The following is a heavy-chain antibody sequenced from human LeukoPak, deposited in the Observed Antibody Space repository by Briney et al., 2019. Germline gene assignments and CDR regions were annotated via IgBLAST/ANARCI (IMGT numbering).Heavy chain of an antibody. V-gene: IGHV3-30*04. J-gene: IGHJ4*02. Sequence: WRSLTLTCAASGYTFNNCDIHWVRQPPPTGLDWVGVICYSSSSRYYADSLKGRFTISRDNSKNTLYLQMNSLRAEDTALYYCAKDDEANPLRYFDWLLHPDYWGQGTLVTVSS. CDR2: ICYSSSSR. D-gene: IGHD3-9*01. CDR1: GYTFNNCD. CDR3: AKDDEANPLRYFDWLLHPDY.